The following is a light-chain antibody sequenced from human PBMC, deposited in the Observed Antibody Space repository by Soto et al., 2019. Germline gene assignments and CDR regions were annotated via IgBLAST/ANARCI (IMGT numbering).Light chain of an antibody. V-gene: IGKV1-39*01. J-gene: IGKJ5*01. CDR2: DAS. CDR3: QQSHSTPMT. CDR1: QSISSY. Sequence: IKMTQSPSSLPASVGDRVTITCRASQSISSYLNWYQQKPGKAPKLLIYDASSLQSGVPSRFSGSGSGTDFTLTISSLQPEDFATYYCQQSHSTPMTFGQGTRLEI.